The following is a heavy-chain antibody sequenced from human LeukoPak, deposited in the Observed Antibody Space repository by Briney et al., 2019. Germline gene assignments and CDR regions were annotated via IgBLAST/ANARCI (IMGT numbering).Heavy chain of an antibody. J-gene: IGHJ4*02. V-gene: IGHV4-39*01. CDR2: IYYSGST. D-gene: IGHD6-13*01. Sequence: PAETLSLTCTVSGGSISSSSYYRGWIRQPPGKGLEWIGSIYYSGSTYYNPSLKSRVTISVDTSKNQFSLKLSSVTAADTAVYYCARGGTDSSSWYYFDYWGQGTLVTVSS. CDR3: ARGGTDSSSWYYFDY. CDR1: GGSISSSSYY.